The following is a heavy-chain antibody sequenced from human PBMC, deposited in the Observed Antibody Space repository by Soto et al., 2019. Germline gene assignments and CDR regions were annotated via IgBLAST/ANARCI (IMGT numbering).Heavy chain of an antibody. CDR1: GFNFKKFA. CDR2: ISCCGGST. Sequence: PGGSLRLSCVASGFNFKKFAMSWVRQAPGEGLEWVSGISCCGGSTSYADSVKGRFSIARDDSTNTLSLQMNNLRVEDTAQYYCAKADGGQWLLPHLDKWGQGTLVTVSS. J-gene: IGHJ4*02. D-gene: IGHD6-19*01. CDR3: AKADGGQWLLPHLDK. V-gene: IGHV3-23*01.